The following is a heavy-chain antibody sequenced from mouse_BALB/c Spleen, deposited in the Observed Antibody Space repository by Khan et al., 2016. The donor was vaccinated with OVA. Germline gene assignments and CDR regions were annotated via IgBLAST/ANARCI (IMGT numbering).Heavy chain of an antibody. J-gene: IGHJ3*01. D-gene: IGHD4-1*01. Sequence: VQLQESGPELVKPGASVKMSCKASGYTFTDYVMNWVKQRTGQGLEWIGQIYPGSDSTYYNEKFKGKATLTADRSSSTAYMQRSSLTSEDSAVYFCARAGWDVFAYWGQGTLVTVSA. V-gene: IGHV1-77*01. CDR3: ARAGWDVFAY. CDR1: GYTFTDYV. CDR2: IYPGSDST.